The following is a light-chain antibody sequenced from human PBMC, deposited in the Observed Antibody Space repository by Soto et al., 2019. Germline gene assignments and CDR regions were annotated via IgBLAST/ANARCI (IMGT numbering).Light chain of an antibody. CDR2: AAS. V-gene: IGKV1-8*01. J-gene: IGKJ3*01. CDR3: XXXXXYPLFT. CDR1: QGISSY. Sequence: AIRMTQSPSSFSASTGDRVTITCRASQGISSYLAWYQQKPGKAPKLLIYAASTLQSGVPSRFSGSGSGTDXTLTXSXLXXXDXXXXXXXXXXXYPLFTFGPGTKVDIK.